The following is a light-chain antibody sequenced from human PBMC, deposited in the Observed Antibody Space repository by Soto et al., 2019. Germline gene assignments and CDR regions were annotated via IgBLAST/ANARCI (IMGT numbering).Light chain of an antibody. CDR2: EVI. CDR3: KSYTTSNTFV. J-gene: IGLJ1*01. Sequence: TLPCSVCASRGQAIAVSCSGPITDIGAQNFVSWYQQHPGKAPKLIIYEVINRPAGVSDRFSGSKSGNTASLTISGLQSEDEADYYCKSYTTSNTFVFGSGTKVTVL. V-gene: IGLV2-14*03. CDR1: ITDIGAQNF.